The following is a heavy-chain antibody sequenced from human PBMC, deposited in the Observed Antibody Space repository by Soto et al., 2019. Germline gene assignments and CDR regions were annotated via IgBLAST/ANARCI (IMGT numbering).Heavy chain of an antibody. D-gene: IGHD6-6*01. V-gene: IGHV1-18*01. CDR2: ISAYNGNT. Sequence: QVQLVQSGAEVKKPGASVKVSCKASGYTLTSYGISWVRQAPGQGLEWMGWISAYNGNTNYAQKLQGRVTMTTDTSASPADMEPRSLRSDDTAVYYGARSSGSAYWFDPWGQGTLVTVSS. CDR3: ARSSGSAYWFDP. J-gene: IGHJ5*02. CDR1: GYTLTSYG.